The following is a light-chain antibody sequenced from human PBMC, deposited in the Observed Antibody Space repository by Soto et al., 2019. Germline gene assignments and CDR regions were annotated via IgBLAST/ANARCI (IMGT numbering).Light chain of an antibody. J-gene: IGKJ2*02. CDR1: QSVLYTSNNKNY. V-gene: IGKV4-1*01. CDR3: QQYYGSPCT. CDR2: WAS. Sequence: DIVMTQSPGSLAVSLGERATINCKSSQSVLYTSNNKNYLAWYQQKTGQPPKLLIYWASARESGVPDRFSGSGSGTEFTLTISSLQAEDVAVYYCQQYYGSPCTFGQGTKLEIK.